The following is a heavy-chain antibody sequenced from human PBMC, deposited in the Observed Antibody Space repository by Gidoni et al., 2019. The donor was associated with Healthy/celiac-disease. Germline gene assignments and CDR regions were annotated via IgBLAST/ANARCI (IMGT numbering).Heavy chain of an antibody. D-gene: IGHD6-19*01. CDR3: ARGGYSSGSFDY. V-gene: IGHV6-1*01. CDR1: GDSVSSNSSA. J-gene: IGHJ4*02. Sequence: QVQLQQSGPGLVQPSQALSLTCAISGDSVSSNSSAWNWIRQSPSRGLEWLGRTYYRSKWYNDYAVSVKSRITINPDTSKNQFYLQLNSVTHEDTAVYYCARGGYSSGSFDYWGQGTLVTVSS. CDR2: TYYRSKWYN.